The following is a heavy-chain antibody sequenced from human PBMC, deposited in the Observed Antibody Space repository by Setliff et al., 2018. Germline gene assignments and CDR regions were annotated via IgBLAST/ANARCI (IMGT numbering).Heavy chain of an antibody. V-gene: IGHV3-11*04. CDR3: ARDMSPDIMWELPVDS. J-gene: IGHJ4*02. CDR1: GFIFSDYY. CDR2: ITSSGTTT. Sequence: GGSLRLSCAASGFIFSDYYMTWIRQAPGKGLEWVSYITSSGTTTFNADSVKGRFTISRDNSKNTLYLQMNSLRPEDTAVYYCARDMSPDIMWELPVDSWGQGTLVTVSS. D-gene: IGHD1-26*01.